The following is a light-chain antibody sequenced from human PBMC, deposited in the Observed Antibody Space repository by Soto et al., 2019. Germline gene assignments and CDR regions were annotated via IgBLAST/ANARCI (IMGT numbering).Light chain of an antibody. CDR2: DVS. V-gene: IGLV2-14*01. Sequence: QSALTQPASMSGSPGQSITISCTGTSSDVGGYNYVSWYQQHPGKAPKLMIYDVSNRPSGVSNRSSGSKSGNTASLTISGLQAEDEADYYCSSYTSSSLYVFGTGTKLTVL. CDR1: SSDVGGYNY. CDR3: SSYTSSSLYV. J-gene: IGLJ1*01.